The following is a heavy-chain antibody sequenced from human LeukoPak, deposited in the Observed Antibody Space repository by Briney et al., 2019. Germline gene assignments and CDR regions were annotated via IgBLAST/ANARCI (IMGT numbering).Heavy chain of an antibody. CDR3: ANSGYCSSTSCYLVPKNFDY. Sequence: GGSLRLSCAASGFTFSSYAMSWVRQAPGKGLEWVSAISGSGGSTYYADSVKGRFTISRDNSKNTLYLQMNSLRAEDTAVYYYANSGYCSSTSCYLVPKNFDYWGQGTLVTVSS. V-gene: IGHV3-23*01. D-gene: IGHD2-2*01. CDR2: ISGSGGST. CDR1: GFTFSSYA. J-gene: IGHJ4*02.